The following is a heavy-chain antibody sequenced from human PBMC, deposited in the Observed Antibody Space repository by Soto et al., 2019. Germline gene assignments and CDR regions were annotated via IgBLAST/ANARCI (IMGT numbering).Heavy chain of an antibody. CDR2: IKSKTDGGTT. Sequence: GGSLRLSCAASGFTFSNAWMSWVRQAPGKGLEWVGRIKSKTDGGTTDYAAPVKGRFTISRDDSKNTLYLQMNSLKTEDTAVYYCTTEDDYSNFYFDYWGQGTLVTVSS. CDR1: GFTFSNAW. J-gene: IGHJ4*02. CDR3: TTEDDYSNFYFDY. D-gene: IGHD4-4*01. V-gene: IGHV3-15*01.